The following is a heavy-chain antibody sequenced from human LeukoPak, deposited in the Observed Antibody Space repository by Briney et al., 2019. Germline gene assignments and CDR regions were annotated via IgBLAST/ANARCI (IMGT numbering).Heavy chain of an antibody. Sequence: GGSLRLSCAASGFSFSTHWMSWFRQAPGKGLEWVALIKKDGSDKHYVDSVKGRFTISRDNAKNSLYLQMNSLRADDTAVYYCAGDEGWTFDIWGQGTKVTVSS. D-gene: IGHD5-24*01. CDR3: AGDEGWTFDI. CDR1: GFSFSTHW. J-gene: IGHJ3*02. V-gene: IGHV3-7*01. CDR2: IKKDGSDK.